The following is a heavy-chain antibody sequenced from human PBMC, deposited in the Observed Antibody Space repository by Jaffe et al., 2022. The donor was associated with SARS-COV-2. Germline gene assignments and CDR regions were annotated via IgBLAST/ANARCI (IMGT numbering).Heavy chain of an antibody. D-gene: IGHD2-2*02. CDR3: VRDRFCSGASCYRLGY. CDR2: ISNNGDTT. V-gene: IGHV3-64D*09. Sequence: EVQLVESGGGLVQPGGSLRLSCSASGFTFNSYAIHWVRQAPGKGLEYVSGISNNGDTTSYADSVKGRFSISRDNSKNTLYLQMSSLRPEDTAVYYCVRDRFCSGASCYRLGYWGQGTLVTVSS. J-gene: IGHJ4*02. CDR1: GFTFNSYA.